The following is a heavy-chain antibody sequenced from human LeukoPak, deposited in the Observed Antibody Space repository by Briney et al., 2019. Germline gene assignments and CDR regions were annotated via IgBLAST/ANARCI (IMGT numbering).Heavy chain of an antibody. V-gene: IGHV1-2*02. D-gene: IGHD6-19*01. CDR3: ARFPLGQWLGFDY. J-gene: IGHJ4*02. CDR2: INPNSGGA. CDR1: GYSFTGHH. Sequence: ASVKVSCKASGYSFTGHHMFWVRQAPGQGLKWMGWINPNSGGANYAQKCQVRVTMTSDTSISTACVELSRLRSDDTAVYYCARFPLGQWLGFDYWGQGTLVTVSS.